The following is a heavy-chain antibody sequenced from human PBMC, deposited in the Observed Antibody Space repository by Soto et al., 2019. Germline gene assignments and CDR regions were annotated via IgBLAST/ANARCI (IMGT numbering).Heavy chain of an antibody. CDR3: ARETGYGDYSPGY. D-gene: IGHD4-17*01. V-gene: IGHV3-21*01. Sequence: GGSLRLSCAASGFTLSSYGMNWVRQAPGKGLEWVSSISSSSSYIYYADSVKGRFTISRDNAKNSLYLQMNSLRAEDTAVYYCARETGYGDYSPGYWGQGTLVTVSS. CDR2: ISSSSSYI. J-gene: IGHJ4*02. CDR1: GFTLSSYG.